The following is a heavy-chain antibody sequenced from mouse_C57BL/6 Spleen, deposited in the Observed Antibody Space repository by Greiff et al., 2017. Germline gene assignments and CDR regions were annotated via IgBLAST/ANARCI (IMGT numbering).Heavy chain of an antibody. D-gene: IGHD1-1*01. CDR2: IWGGGST. Sequence: QVQLQQSGPGLVAPSQSLSITCTVSGFSLTSYGVDWVRQPPGTGLEWLGVIWGGGSTNYNSALMSRLSISKDNSKSQVFLKMNSLQTDDTAMSYCAKHGSDYYGSSYGWFAYWGQGTLVTVSA. J-gene: IGHJ3*01. CDR1: GFSLTSYG. V-gene: IGHV2-9*01. CDR3: AKHGSDYYGSSYGWFAY.